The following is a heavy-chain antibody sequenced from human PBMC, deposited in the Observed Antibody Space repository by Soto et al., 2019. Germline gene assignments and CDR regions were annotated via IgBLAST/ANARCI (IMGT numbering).Heavy chain of an antibody. CDR3: ARLHCTSPGRVPLDP. CDR1: GGSISDDTYY. D-gene: IGHD2-8*01. J-gene: IGHJ5*02. CDR2: IYYSGTS. V-gene: IGHV4-39*01. Sequence: TLSLTCTVSGGSISDDTYYWGWIRQPPGKGLEWIGSIYYSGTSSYNPSLESRVTMSVDTSKKQLSLRLRSVTATDTAVYYCARLHCTSPGRVPLDPWGHGTLVTVSS.